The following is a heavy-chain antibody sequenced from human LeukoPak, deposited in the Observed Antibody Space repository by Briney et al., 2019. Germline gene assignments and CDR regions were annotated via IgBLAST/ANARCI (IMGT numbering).Heavy chain of an antibody. CDR2: IYTSGST. J-gene: IGHJ6*03. Sequence: SETLSLTCAVYGGSFSGYYWSWIRQPAGKGLEWIGRIYTSGSTNYNLSLKSRVTMSVDTSKNQFSLKLSSVTAADTAVYYCARDDSGYYYYYMDVWGKGTTVTISS. D-gene: IGHD3-22*01. CDR3: ARDDSGYYYYYMDV. CDR1: GGSFSGYY. V-gene: IGHV4-4*07.